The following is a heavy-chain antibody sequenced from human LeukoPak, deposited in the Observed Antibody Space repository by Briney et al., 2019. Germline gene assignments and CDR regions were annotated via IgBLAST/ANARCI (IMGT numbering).Heavy chain of an antibody. J-gene: IGHJ4*02. CDR1: GYTFTSYG. D-gene: IGHD6-13*01. V-gene: IGHV1-18*01. CDR3: ARLYSSSWWDYFDY. Sequence: ASVKASCKASGYTFTSYGISWVRQAPGQGLEWMGWISAYNGNTNYAQKLQGRVTMTTDTSTSTAYMELRSLRSDDTAVYYCARLYSSSWWDYFDYWGQGTLVTVSS. CDR2: ISAYNGNT.